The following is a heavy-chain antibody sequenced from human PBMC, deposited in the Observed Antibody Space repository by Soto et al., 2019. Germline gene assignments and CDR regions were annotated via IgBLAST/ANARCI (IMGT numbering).Heavy chain of an antibody. CDR1: GATFSSFA. D-gene: IGHD3-3*01. J-gene: IGHJ4*02. CDR2: IIPIFDTI. V-gene: IGHV1-69*01. CDR3: ASPLKWSGYYIAFDY. Sequence: QVQLLQSGAEVKKPGSSVKVSCKASGATFSSFAFSWVRQAPGQGLEWMGVIIPIFDTISYAQKFQGRVTITADESTRTAYMELNGLTSDDTAVYYCASPLKWSGYYIAFDYWGQGTLVIVSS.